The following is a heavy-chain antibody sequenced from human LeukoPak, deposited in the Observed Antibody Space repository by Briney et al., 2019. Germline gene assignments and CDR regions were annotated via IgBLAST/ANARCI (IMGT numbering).Heavy chain of an antibody. V-gene: IGHV3-23*01. CDR3: TRQVGGLEFDY. CDR2: ISGSGGST. D-gene: IGHD4-23*01. CDR1: GFTFSSYA. Sequence: PGGSLRLSCAASGFTFSSYAMSWVRQAPGKGLEWVSAISGSGGSTYYADSVKGRFTISRDNSKNTLYLQMNSLRAEDAAVYYCTRQVGGLEFDYWGQGTLVTVSS. J-gene: IGHJ4*02.